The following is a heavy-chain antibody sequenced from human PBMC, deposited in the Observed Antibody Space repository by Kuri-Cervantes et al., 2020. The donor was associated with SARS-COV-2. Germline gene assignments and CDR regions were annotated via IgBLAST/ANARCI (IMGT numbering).Heavy chain of an antibody. CDR2: IIPIFGTA. V-gene: IGHV1-69*06. D-gene: IGHD3-3*02. CDR3: ARVVGIHFWSGRYFDY. CDR1: GGTLSPYG. Sequence: SVNVSCKASGGTLSPYGITWVRQAPGQGLEWMGGIIPIFGTANYAQKFQGRVTITADKSTSTAYMELSSLRSDDTAVYYCARVVGIHFWSGRYFDYWGQGTLVTVSS. J-gene: IGHJ4*02.